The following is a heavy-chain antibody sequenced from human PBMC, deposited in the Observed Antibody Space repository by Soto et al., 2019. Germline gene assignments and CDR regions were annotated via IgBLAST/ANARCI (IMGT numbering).Heavy chain of an antibody. D-gene: IGHD6-19*01. V-gene: IGHV4-34*01. CDR3: ARSREQWLVDAFDI. Sequence: SETLSLTCAVYGGSFSGYYWSWIRQSPGKGLEWIGEVNPTGSTKYNPSLKSRVTISVDTSKNQFSLNLNSVTAADTALYYCARSREQWLVDAFDIWGQGTLVTVSS. J-gene: IGHJ3*02. CDR2: VNPTGST. CDR1: GGSFSGYY.